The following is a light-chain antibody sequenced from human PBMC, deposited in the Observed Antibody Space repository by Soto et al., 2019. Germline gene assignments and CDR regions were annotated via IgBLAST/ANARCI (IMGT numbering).Light chain of an antibody. CDR1: SSNIGSNT. V-gene: IGLV1-44*01. Sequence: QSVLTQPPSSSGTPGQRVTISCSGSSSNIGSNTVNWYQQLPGTAPKLLISSNNQRPSGVPDRFSGSKSGTSASLAISGLQPEDEADYYCAAWDDSLNGFYVFGTGTKVTVL. CDR3: AAWDDSLNGFYV. CDR2: SNN. J-gene: IGLJ1*01.